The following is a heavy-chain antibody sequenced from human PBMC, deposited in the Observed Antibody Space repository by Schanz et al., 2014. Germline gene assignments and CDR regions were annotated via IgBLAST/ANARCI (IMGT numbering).Heavy chain of an antibody. J-gene: IGHJ4*02. CDR2: IWSDGSTK. D-gene: IGHD3-16*01. Sequence: QVQMVESGGGVVQPGRSLRLSCAASGFAFSVYGMHWVRQAPGKGPEWVAVIWSDGSTKYYADSVKGRFTISRDNSKNTLYLQMNSLRADDTAVYYCAKGLYYDNTGGGFDYWGQGTLVTVSS. CDR1: GFAFSVYG. V-gene: IGHV3-33*03. CDR3: AKGLYYDNTGGGFDY.